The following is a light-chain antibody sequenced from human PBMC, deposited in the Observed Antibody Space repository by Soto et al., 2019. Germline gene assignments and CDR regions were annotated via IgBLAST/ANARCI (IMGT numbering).Light chain of an antibody. CDR1: SSDVGGYNY. CDR2: EVN. V-gene: IGLV2-8*01. CDR3: SSYAGSDNLV. J-gene: IGLJ3*02. Sequence: QSVLTQPPSASGSPGQSVTISCTGTSSDVGGYNYVSWYQQHPGKAPKLMIYEVNKRPSGVPDRFSGSKSGNTASLTVSGLQAEDEAGYYCSSYAGSDNLVFGGGTKLTVL.